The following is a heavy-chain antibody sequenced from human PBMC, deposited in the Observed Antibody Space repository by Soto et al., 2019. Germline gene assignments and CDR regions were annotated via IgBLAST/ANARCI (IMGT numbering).Heavy chain of an antibody. D-gene: IGHD3-22*01. CDR1: GYTFTSYY. V-gene: IGHV1-46*01. CDR2: INPSGGST. J-gene: IGHJ5*02. Sequence: ASVKVSCKASGYTFTSYYMHWVRQAPGQGLEWMGIINPSGGSTSYAQKFQGRVTMTRDTSTSTVYMELSSLRSEDTAVYYCARSPQTTYYYDSSGYFDPWGQGTLVTVSS. CDR3: ARSPQTTYYYDSSGYFDP.